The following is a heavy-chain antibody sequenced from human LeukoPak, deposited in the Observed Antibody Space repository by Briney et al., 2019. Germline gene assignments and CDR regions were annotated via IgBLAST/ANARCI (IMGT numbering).Heavy chain of an antibody. CDR2: ISSSGSTI. V-gene: IGHV3-48*03. D-gene: IGHD6-13*01. CDR3: ARAYYNHGIAAAGAPDY. CDR1: GFTFSAYE. Sequence: GGSLRLSCAASGFTFSAYEMNWVRQAPGKGLEWVSYISSSGSTIYYADSVKGRFTISRDNAKNSLYLQMNSLRAEDTAVYYCARAYYNHGIAAAGAPDYWGQGTLVTVSS. J-gene: IGHJ4*02.